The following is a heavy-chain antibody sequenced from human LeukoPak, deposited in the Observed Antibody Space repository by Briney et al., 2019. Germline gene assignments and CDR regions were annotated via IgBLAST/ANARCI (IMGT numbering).Heavy chain of an antibody. V-gene: IGHV3-48*03. D-gene: IGHD5-12*01. CDR1: GFTFSSYE. J-gene: IGHJ4*02. Sequence: GGSLRLSCAASGFTFSSYEMNWVRQAPGKGLERLSYISSSGSTTYYADSVKGRFTISRDNAKNSLYLQMNSLRAEDTAVYYCARVKSGYIKPGFDYWGQGTLVTVS. CDR3: ARVKSGYIKPGFDY. CDR2: ISSSGSTT.